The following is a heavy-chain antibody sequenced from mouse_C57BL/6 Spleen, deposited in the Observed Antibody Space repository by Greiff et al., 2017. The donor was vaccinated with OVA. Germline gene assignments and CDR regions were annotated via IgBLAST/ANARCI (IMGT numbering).Heavy chain of an antibody. CDR3: ARDSSGVLYYAMDY. CDR1: GFTFSDYG. D-gene: IGHD3-2*02. CDR2: ISSGSSTI. Sequence: EVKLVESGGGLVKPGGSLKLSCAASGFTFSDYGMHWVRQAPEKGLEWVAYISSGSSTIYYADTVKGRFTISRDNAKNTLFLQKTSLRSEDTAMYYCARDSSGVLYYAMDYWGQGTSVTVSS. V-gene: IGHV5-17*01. J-gene: IGHJ4*01.